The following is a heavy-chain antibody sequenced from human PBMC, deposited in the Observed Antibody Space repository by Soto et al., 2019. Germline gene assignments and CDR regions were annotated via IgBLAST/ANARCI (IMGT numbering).Heavy chain of an antibody. CDR3: ARDQGIAAAGTVYGMDV. J-gene: IGHJ6*02. Sequence: QVQLVQSGAEVKKPGSSVKVSCKASGGTFSSYTISWVRQAPGQGLEWMGRIIPILGIANYAQKFQDRVTITADKSTSTAYMELSSLRSEDTAVYYCARDQGIAAAGTVYGMDVWGQGTTVTVSS. D-gene: IGHD6-13*01. CDR1: GGTFSSYT. V-gene: IGHV1-69*08. CDR2: IIPILGIA.